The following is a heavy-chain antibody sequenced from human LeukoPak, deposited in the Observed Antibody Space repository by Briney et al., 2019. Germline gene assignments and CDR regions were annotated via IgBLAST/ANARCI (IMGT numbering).Heavy chain of an antibody. J-gene: IGHJ1*01. D-gene: IGHD2-15*01. CDR3: AMLGYCSGGSCYQPAEYFQH. CDR2: IIPIFGTA. V-gene: IGHV1-69*01. CDR1: GGTFSSYA. Sequence: SVTVSCTASGGTFSSYAISWVRQAPGQGLEWMGGIIPIFGTANYAQKFQGRVTITADESTSTAYMELSSLRSEDTAVYYCAMLGYCSGGSCYQPAEYFQHWGQGTLVTVSS.